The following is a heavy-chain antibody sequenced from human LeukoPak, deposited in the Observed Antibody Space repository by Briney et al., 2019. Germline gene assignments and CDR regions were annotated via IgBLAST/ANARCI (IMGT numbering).Heavy chain of an antibody. CDR3: PRDGDNNSWFSVLDY. Sequence: GGSLRLSCAASGFTFRIYSMNWVRQAPGKGLEWVSSISSSGNYMYYADSVKGRFTISRDNAKNSLYLQMNSLRAEDTAVYYCPRDGDNNSWFSVLDYWGRGTLVTVSS. V-gene: IGHV3-21*01. CDR2: ISSSGNYM. D-gene: IGHD6-13*01. J-gene: IGHJ4*02. CDR1: GFTFRIYS.